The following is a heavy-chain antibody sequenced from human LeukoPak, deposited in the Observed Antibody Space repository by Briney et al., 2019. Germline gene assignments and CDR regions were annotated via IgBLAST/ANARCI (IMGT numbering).Heavy chain of an antibody. J-gene: IGHJ4*02. V-gene: IGHV4-34*01. CDR2: INHSGST. D-gene: IGHD3-10*01. CDR1: GGSFSGYY. Sequence: SETLSLTCAVYGGSFSGYYWSWIRQPPGRGLEWIGEINHSGSTNYNPSLKSRVTISVDTSKNQFSLKLSSVTAEDTAVYYCTGNYYGSGSYADFDYWGQGTLVTVSS. CDR3: TGNYYGSGSYADFDY.